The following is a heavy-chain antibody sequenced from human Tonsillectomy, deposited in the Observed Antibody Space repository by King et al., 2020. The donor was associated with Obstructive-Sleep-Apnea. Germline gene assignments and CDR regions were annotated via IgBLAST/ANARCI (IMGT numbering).Heavy chain of an antibody. D-gene: IGHD6-6*01. CDR2: ISYDGSNK. CDR1: GFTFSHYA. CDR3: ARVYVSTSSGGHPDY. J-gene: IGHJ4*02. V-gene: IGHV3-30-3*01. Sequence: VQLVESGGGVVQPGRSLRLSCAASGFTFSHYAMHWVRQAPGKGLEWVAVISYDGSNKYYADSVKGRFTISIDNFQNTLSLKMNSLKVEDTALYYCARVYVSTSSGGHPDYWGQGTLVTVSS.